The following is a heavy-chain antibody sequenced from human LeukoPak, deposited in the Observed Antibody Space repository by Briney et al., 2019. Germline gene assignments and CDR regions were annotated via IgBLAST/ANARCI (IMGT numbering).Heavy chain of an antibody. D-gene: IGHD3-10*01. CDR2: IYYSGST. CDR3: ARDGNYGSGSYGAFDI. V-gene: IGHV4-31*03. Sequence: PSETLSLTCTVPGGSINSGGDYWSWIRQHPGKGLEWIGYIYYSGSTSYNPSLKSRLTISVDTSKNQFSLKLSSVTAADTAVYYCARDGNYGSGSYGAFDIWGQGTMVTVSS. CDR1: GGSINSGGDY. J-gene: IGHJ3*02.